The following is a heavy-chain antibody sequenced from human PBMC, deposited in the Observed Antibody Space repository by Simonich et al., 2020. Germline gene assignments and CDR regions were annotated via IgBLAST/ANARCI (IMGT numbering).Heavy chain of an antibody. CDR1: GFTVSRNY. V-gene: IGHV3-53*01. J-gene: IGHJ3*02. CDR2: SYSGGIT. D-gene: IGHD4-17*01. Sequence: EVQLVESGGGLIQTGGSLRLSCAASGFTVSRNYMVWVRQAPGKGLEWGSVSYSGGITYYADSVKGRFTISRDKSKNTLYLQINSLRAEDTAVYYCASRVKTTVTTELVDAFDIWGQGTMVTVSS. CDR3: ASRVKTTVTTELVDAFDI.